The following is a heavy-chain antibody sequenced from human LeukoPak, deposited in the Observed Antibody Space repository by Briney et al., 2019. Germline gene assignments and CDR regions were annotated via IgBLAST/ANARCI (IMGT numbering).Heavy chain of an antibody. CDR1: GGSFSGYY. V-gene: IGHV4-34*01. Sequence: PSETLSLTCAVYGGSFSGYYWSWIRQPPGKGLEWIGEINHSGSTNYNPSLRSRVTISLDTSKNQFSLKMTSVTAADAAVFYCARLHPNGPDEYWGRGTLVTVSS. D-gene: IGHD2-8*01. CDR3: ARLHPNGPDEY. CDR2: INHSGST. J-gene: IGHJ4*02.